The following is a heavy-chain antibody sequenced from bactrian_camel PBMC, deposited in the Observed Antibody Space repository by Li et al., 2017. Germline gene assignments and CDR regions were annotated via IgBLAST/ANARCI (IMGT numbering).Heavy chain of an antibody. D-gene: IGHD2*01. Sequence: VQLVESGGGSVQAGGSLRLSCAFDVYTPANVRMAWFRQASGKEREGVASLASDGSSIYAYSLKGRFSISKDNARNWLDLQMDSLEPGDTARYYCAADRRRHGPPSLRPGDYSVWGQGTQVTVS. CDR3: AADRRRHGPPSLRPGDYSV. CDR2: LASDGSS. CDR1: VYTPANVR. V-gene: IGHV3S53*01. J-gene: IGHJ4*01.